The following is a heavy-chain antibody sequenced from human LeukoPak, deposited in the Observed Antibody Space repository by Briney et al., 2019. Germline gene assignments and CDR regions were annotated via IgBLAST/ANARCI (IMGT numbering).Heavy chain of an antibody. CDR3: ARGTRSVVVVPAASLDY. Sequence: GASVKVSCKASGYTFAGYYMHWVRQAPGQGLEWTGWINPNSGGTNYAQKFQGWVTMTRDTSISTAYMELNRLRSDDTAVYYCARGTRSVVVVPAASLDYWGQGTLVTVSS. CDR1: GYTFAGYY. D-gene: IGHD2-2*01. CDR2: INPNSGGT. J-gene: IGHJ4*02. V-gene: IGHV1-2*04.